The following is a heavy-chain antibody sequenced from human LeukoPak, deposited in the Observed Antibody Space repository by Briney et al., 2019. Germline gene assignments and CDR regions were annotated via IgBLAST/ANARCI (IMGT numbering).Heavy chain of an antibody. CDR2: IYYSGST. V-gene: IGHV4-59*01. CDR1: GGSISSYY. J-gene: IGHJ4*02. D-gene: IGHD4-11*01. CDR3: ASQTTVTADFDY. Sequence: SETLSLTCTVSGGSISSYYWSWIRQPPGKGLEWIGYIYYSGSTNYNPSLKSRVTISVDTSKNQFSLKLSSVTAADTAVYYCASQTTVTADFDYWGQGTLVTVSS.